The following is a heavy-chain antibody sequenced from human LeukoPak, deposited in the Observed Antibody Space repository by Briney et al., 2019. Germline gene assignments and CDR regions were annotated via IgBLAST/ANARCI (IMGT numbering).Heavy chain of an antibody. J-gene: IGHJ4*02. V-gene: IGHV3-23*01. CDR3: AKDPYYDSSGYYSSLYYFDY. CDR2: ISGSGGST. D-gene: IGHD3-22*01. CDR1: GFTFSSYA. Sequence: GGSLRLSCAPSGFTFSSYAMSWVPQAQGKGLEWVSAISGSGGSTYYADSVKGRFTISRDNSKNTLYLQMNSLRAEDTAVYYCAKDPYYDSSGYYSSLYYFDYWGQGTLVSVSS.